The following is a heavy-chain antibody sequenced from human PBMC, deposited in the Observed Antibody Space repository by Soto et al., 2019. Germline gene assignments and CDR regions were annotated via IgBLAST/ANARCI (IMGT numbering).Heavy chain of an antibody. CDR3: TTVYYDYVWGSYRYFDY. J-gene: IGHJ4*02. D-gene: IGHD3-16*02. Sequence: GGSLRLSCAASGFTFSNAWMNWVRQAPGKGLEWVGRIKSKTDGGTTDYAAPGKGRFTISRDDSKNTLYLQMNSLKTEDTAVYYCTTVYYDYVWGSYRYFDYWGQGTLVTVSS. CDR1: GFTFSNAW. V-gene: IGHV3-15*07. CDR2: IKSKTDGGTT.